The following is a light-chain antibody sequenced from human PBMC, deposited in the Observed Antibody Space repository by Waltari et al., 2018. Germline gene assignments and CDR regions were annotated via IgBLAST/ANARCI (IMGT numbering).Light chain of an antibody. J-gene: IGLJ3*02. CDR1: SAHSTYA. Sequence: QLVLTHSPSASASLGASVRLTCTLSSAHSTYAIAWHQHQPEKGPRYLMTLHSDGSHTRGVGIPDRFSGSSSGAVRYLTISSLQTEDEADYYCQARAPGIRVFGGGTKLTVL. V-gene: IGLV4-69*01. CDR3: QARAPGIRV. CDR2: LHSDGSH.